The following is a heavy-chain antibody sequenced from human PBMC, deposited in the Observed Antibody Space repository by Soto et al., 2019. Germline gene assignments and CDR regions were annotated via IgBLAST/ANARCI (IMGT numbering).Heavy chain of an antibody. D-gene: IGHD6-13*01. CDR1: GFIFNNYG. J-gene: IGHJ4*01. Sequence: GGSLRLSCAASGFIFNNYGIHWVRQAPGKGLEWVAVIWYDGSKKYYADSVKGRFTISRDSSKNTVDLEMNSLRVEDTAVYHCASAEQQQVWYFDYWGHGTLVTVSS. CDR3: ASAEQQQVWYFDY. V-gene: IGHV3-33*01. CDR2: IWYDGSKK.